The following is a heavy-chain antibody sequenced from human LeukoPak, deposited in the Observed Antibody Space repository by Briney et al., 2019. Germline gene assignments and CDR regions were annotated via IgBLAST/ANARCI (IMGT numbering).Heavy chain of an antibody. J-gene: IGHJ4*02. CDR2: IYYSGST. CDR1: GGSISSGDYY. Sequence: SETLSPTCTVSGGSISSGDYYWSWIRQPPGKGLEWIGYIYYSGSTYYNPSLKSRVTISVDTSKNQFSLKLSSVTAADTAVYYCASGAPGDILPRGIDYWGQGTLVTVSS. CDR3: ASGAPGDILPRGIDY. D-gene: IGHD3-10*01. V-gene: IGHV4-30-4*08.